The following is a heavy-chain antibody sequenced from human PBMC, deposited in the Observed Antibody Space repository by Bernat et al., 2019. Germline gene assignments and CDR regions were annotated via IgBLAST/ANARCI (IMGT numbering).Heavy chain of an antibody. D-gene: IGHD3-3*01. V-gene: IGHV4-59*12. CDR2: INHSGST. CDR1: GGSISSYY. CDR3: ARGRTYYDFWSGYFPDY. Sequence: QVQLQESGPGLVKPSETLSLTCTVSGGSISSYYWSWIRQPPGKGLEWIGEINHSGSTNYNPSLKSRVTISVDTSKNQFSLKLSSVTAADTAVYYCARGRTYYDFWSGYFPDYWGQGTLVTVSS. J-gene: IGHJ4*02.